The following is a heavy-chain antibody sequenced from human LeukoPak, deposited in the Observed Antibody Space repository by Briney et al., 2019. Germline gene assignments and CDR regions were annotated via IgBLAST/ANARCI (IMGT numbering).Heavy chain of an antibody. Sequence: GASVKVSCKASGGTFSSYAISWVRQAPGQGLEWMGGIIPIFGTANYAQKFQGRVTITADESTSTAYMELSSLRAEDTAVYYCAKDLQLGDIVVVPGFPMDVWGKGTTVTVSS. CDR2: IIPIFGTA. CDR1: GGTFSSYA. V-gene: IGHV1-69*13. CDR3: AKDLQLGDIVVVPGFPMDV. D-gene: IGHD2-2*01. J-gene: IGHJ6*01.